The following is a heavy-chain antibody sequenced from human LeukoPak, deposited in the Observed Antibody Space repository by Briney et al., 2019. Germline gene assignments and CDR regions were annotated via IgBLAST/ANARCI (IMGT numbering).Heavy chain of an antibody. Sequence: SEPLSLARTVSGDSISSHHWSWVPQPPGKGRECIGYIYYSGSTNSDPSVKSPVTISVDTSKNQFSRKLSCVTAADTAVYYCERGLRGYSSSWSNWFDPWGQGTLVTVSS. D-gene: IGHD6-13*01. J-gene: IGHJ5*02. CDR3: ERGLRGYSSSWSNWFDP. CDR1: GDSISSHH. CDR2: IYYSGST. V-gene: IGHV4-59*11.